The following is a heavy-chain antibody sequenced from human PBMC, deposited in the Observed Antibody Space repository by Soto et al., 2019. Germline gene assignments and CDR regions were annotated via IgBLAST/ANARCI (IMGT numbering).Heavy chain of an antibody. CDR3: ARDQVGLFSSDTHDAFDI. J-gene: IGHJ3*02. Sequence: ASVKVSCKASGYTFTSYGISWVRQAPGQGLEWMGWISAYNGNTNYAQKLQGRVTMTTDTSTSTAYMELRSLRSDDTAVYYCARDQVGLFSSDTHDAFDIWGQGTMVTVSS. V-gene: IGHV1-18*01. CDR1: GYTFTSYG. CDR2: ISAYNGNT. D-gene: IGHD3-16*02.